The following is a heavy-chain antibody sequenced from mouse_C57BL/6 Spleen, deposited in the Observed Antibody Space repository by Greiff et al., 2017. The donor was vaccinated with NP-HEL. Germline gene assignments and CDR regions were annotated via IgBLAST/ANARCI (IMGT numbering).Heavy chain of an antibody. CDR1: GYTFTSYW. D-gene: IGHD1-1*01. J-gene: IGHJ2*01. CDR3: ARGDVITTVVGGY. Sequence: QVQLKQPGAELVKPGASVKLSCKASGYTFTSYWMQWVKQRPGQGLEWIGEIDPSDSYTNYNQKFKGKATLTVDTSSSTAYRQLSSLTSEDSAVYYCARGDVITTVVGGYWGQGTTLTVSS. CDR2: IDPSDSYT. V-gene: IGHV1-50*01.